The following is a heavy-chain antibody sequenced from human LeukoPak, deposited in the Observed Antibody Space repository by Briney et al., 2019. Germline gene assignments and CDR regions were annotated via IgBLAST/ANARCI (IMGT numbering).Heavy chain of an antibody. Sequence: SETLSLTCTVSGGSISSYYWSWIRQPPGKGLEWIGYIYYSGSTNYNPSLKSRATISVDTSKNQFSLKLSSVTAADTAVYYCARGRNTNYFDYWGQGTLVTVSS. CDR3: ARGRNTNYFDY. D-gene: IGHD1/OR15-1a*01. J-gene: IGHJ4*02. CDR2: IYYSGST. CDR1: GGSISSYY. V-gene: IGHV4-59*01.